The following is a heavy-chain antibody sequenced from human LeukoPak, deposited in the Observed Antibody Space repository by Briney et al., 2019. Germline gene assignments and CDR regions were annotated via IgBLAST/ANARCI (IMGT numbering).Heavy chain of an antibody. CDR2: ISSSSSYI. CDR3: ARDFLRLRAFDI. CDR1: GFTFSSYS. D-gene: IGHD2/OR15-2a*01. Sequence: GGSLRLSCAASGFTFSSYSMNWVRQAPGKGPEWVSSISSSSSYIYYADSVKGRFTISRDNAKNSLYLQMNSLRAEDTAVYYCARDFLRLRAFDIWGQGTMVTVSS. V-gene: IGHV3-21*01. J-gene: IGHJ3*02.